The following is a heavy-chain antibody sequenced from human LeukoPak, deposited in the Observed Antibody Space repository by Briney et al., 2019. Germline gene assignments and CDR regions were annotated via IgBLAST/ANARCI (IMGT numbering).Heavy chain of an antibody. Sequence: GGSLRLSCAASGFTFSSYAMHWVRQAPGKGLEWVAVISYDGSNKYYADSVKGRFTISRDNSKNTLYLQMNSLRAEDTAVYYCAKSVFLMVRGYGMDVWGQGTTVTVSS. CDR2: ISYDGSNK. V-gene: IGHV3-30-3*02. J-gene: IGHJ6*02. D-gene: IGHD3-10*01. CDR3: AKSVFLMVRGYGMDV. CDR1: GFTFSSYA.